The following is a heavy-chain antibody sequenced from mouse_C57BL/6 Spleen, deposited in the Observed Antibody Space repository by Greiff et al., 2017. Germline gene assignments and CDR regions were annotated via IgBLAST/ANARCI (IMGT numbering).Heavy chain of an antibody. Sequence: VQLQQPGAELVMPGASVKLSCKASGYTFTSYWMHWVKQRPGQGLEWIGEIDPSDSYTNYNQKFKGKSTLTVDKSSSTAYMQLSSLTSEDSAVYYCARDDGSPFDYWGQGTTLTVSS. D-gene: IGHD2-3*01. CDR3: ARDDGSPFDY. V-gene: IGHV1-69*01. CDR2: IDPSDSYT. J-gene: IGHJ2*01. CDR1: GYTFTSYW.